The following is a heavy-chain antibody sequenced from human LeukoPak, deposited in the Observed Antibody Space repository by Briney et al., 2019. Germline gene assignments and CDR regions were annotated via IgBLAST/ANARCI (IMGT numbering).Heavy chain of an antibody. J-gene: IGHJ3*02. CDR1: GYTFTSYG. CDR2: ISAYNGNT. D-gene: IGHD3-22*01. CDR3: ARDQLNYYDSSGYDAFDI. V-gene: IGHV1-18*01. Sequence: ASVKVSCKASGYTFTSYGISWVRQAPGQGLEWMGWISAYNGNTNYAQELQGRVTMTTDTSTSTAYMELRSLRSDDTAVYYCARDQLNYYDSSGYDAFDIWGQGTMVTVSS.